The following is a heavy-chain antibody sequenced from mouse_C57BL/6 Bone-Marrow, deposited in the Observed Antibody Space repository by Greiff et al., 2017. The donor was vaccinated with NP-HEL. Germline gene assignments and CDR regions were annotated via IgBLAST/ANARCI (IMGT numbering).Heavy chain of an antibody. CDR2: IYPSSGNT. CDR3: ARWGTTDWYFDV. CDR1: GYTFTSYG. J-gene: IGHJ1*03. Sequence: VQLQESGAELARPGASVKLSCKASGYTFTSYGISWVKQRTGQGLEWIGEIYPSSGNTYYNEKFKGKATLTADKSSSTAYMELRSLTSEDSAVYFCARWGTTDWYFDVWGTGTTVTVSS. V-gene: IGHV1-81*01. D-gene: IGHD1-1*01.